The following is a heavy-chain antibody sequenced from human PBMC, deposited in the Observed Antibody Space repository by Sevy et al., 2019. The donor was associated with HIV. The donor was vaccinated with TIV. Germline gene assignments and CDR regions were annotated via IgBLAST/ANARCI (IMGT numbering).Heavy chain of an antibody. CDR1: GGSITSLY. J-gene: IGHJ4*02. CDR3: AGENAWGRGYS. Sequence: SETLSLTCTVSGGSITSLYWNWIRQPPGKGLGWIANIYYNGHINYNPSLKSRVTLSLVTSKNQFSLRLSSVTAADTAMYYCAGENAWGRGYSWGQGTLVTVSS. V-gene: IGHV4-59*08. D-gene: IGHD1-26*01. CDR2: IYYNGHI.